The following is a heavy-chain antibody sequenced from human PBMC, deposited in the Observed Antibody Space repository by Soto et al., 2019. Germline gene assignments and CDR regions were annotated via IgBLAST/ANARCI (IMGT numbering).Heavy chain of an antibody. CDR2: INPSGGST. V-gene: IGHV1-46*01. CDR3: ARDRGRSGSYYDGRHALWVH. J-gene: IGHJ3*01. D-gene: IGHD1-26*01. Sequence: GASVKASCKSSGYTFTSYYMHWVRQAPGQGLEWMGIINPSGGSTSYAQKFQGRVTMTRDTSTSTVYMELSSLRSEDTAVYYCARDRGRSGSYYDGRHALWVHWGQGTMVTVSS. CDR1: GYTFTSYY.